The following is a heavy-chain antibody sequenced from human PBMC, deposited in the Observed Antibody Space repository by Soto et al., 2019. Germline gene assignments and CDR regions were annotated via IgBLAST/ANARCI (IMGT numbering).Heavy chain of an antibody. Sequence: GGSLRLSCVASGFTFSRYNMHWVRQTPGKGLEWVAYVTTSGDTMFYADSVEGRFAISRDVAKNSVHLQMNSLGDEDTAVYYCVREEASGSSGLTYHYYYNGMDVWGQGTTVTVSS. CDR3: VREEASGSSGLTYHYYYNGMDV. J-gene: IGHJ6*02. D-gene: IGHD3-10*01. V-gene: IGHV3-48*02. CDR1: GFTFSRYN. CDR2: VTTSGDTM.